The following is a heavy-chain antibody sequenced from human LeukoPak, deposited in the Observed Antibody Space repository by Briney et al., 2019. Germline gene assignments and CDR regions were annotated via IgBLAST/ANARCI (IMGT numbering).Heavy chain of an antibody. Sequence: SETLSLTCAVYGGSLTNYYWSWIRQPPGKGLEWIGKINHRGSTYYSPSLKSRVTISVDTSKNQFSLRLTSVTAADTAVYYCARPVCCSSTTCAGPFHIWGQGTMVTVSS. D-gene: IGHD2-2*01. CDR1: GGSLTNYY. CDR2: INHRGST. CDR3: ARPVCCSSTTCAGPFHI. J-gene: IGHJ3*02. V-gene: IGHV4-34*01.